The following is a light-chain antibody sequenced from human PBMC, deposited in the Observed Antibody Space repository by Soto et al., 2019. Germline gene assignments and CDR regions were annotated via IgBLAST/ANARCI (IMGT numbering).Light chain of an antibody. J-gene: IGLJ3*02. CDR1: RTDAGGYNY. CDR2: EVS. CDR3: SSYTRSNTWV. Sequence: QSALTQPASMSGSPGQSITISCTGTRTDAGGYNYVSWYQQHPAKVPKLLIYEVSNRPSGVSNRFSGSKSGSTASLTISGRQPEDEGDYYCSSYTRSNTWVFGGGTKVTVL. V-gene: IGLV2-14*01.